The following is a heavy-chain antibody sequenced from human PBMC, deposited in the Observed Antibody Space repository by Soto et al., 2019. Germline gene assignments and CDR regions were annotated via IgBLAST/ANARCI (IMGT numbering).Heavy chain of an antibody. CDR3: TASSWTGAGLDF. V-gene: IGHV1-8*01. CDR2: MNPRSGNT. J-gene: IGHJ4*01. CDR1: GYTFTSWD. Sequence: QVQLVQSGAEVKKPGASVKVSCKASGYTFTSWDVYWVRQAAGQGLEWMGYMNPRSGNTGYEQKFQGRVTMTRDTSISTAYMELSSLTSDDTAVYYCTASSWTGAGLDFWGQRTPVTVSS. D-gene: IGHD6-13*01.